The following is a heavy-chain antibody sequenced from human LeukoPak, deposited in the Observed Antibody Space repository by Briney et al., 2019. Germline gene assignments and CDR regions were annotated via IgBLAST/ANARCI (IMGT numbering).Heavy chain of an antibody. CDR1: GGSISSNY. Sequence: SETLSLTCTVSGGSISSNYWSWIRQPPGKGLEWIGFISHSGSTNYNPSLKSRVTISVDTSKKYFSLRLSSVTAADTAVYYCTRQNAVSEGYAYDIWGQGTMVTVSS. J-gene: IGHJ3*02. V-gene: IGHV4-59*08. CDR3: TRQNAVSEGYAYDI. D-gene: IGHD1-1*01. CDR2: ISHSGST.